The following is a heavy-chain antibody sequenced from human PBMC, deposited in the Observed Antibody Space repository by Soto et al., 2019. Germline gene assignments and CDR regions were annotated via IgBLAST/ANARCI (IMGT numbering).Heavy chain of an antibody. CDR1: GDTFTTNS. J-gene: IGHJ4*02. Sequence: QVQLVQSGAEVKKPGSSVKVSCKASGDTFTTNSLNWVRQAPGQGLEWMGGIIPVVGTTKYAQKYQDRVTITGDKSTNTAYMELSSLRSDDTAVYYCARGLLYATTYLDSWGQGTPVTVSS. V-gene: IGHV1-69*06. CDR2: IIPVVGTT. D-gene: IGHD2-8*01. CDR3: ARGLLYATTYLDS.